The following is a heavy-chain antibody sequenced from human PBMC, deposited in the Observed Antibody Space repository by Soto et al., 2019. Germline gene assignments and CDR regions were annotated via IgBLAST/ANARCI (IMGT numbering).Heavy chain of an antibody. D-gene: IGHD4-4*01. Sequence: EAQLLESGGGLVQPGGSLRLSCAASGFTFSTYPMSWVRQGPGKGLEWVSGISGSGISTYYTDSVKGRFTISRDNSKNTVSLQMNSLRDEDTAVYYCVKPPVITASYYYYDMDVWGQGTTVTVSS. V-gene: IGHV3-23*01. CDR1: GFTFSTYP. J-gene: IGHJ6*02. CDR2: ISGSGIST. CDR3: VKPPVITASYYYYDMDV.